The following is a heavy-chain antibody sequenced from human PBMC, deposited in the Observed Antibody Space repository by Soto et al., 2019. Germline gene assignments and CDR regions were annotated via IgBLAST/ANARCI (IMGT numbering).Heavy chain of an antibody. J-gene: IGHJ4*02. CDR3: ARADREY. Sequence: HVQLVQSGAEVKPPGASVKVSCKASGYTFTDFYIHWVRQAPGQGLEWMAVIYPSDGSTTYAQSFQSRVIVTSDTSTNTIYMDLSSLTSEDTAVYYCARADREYWGQGTRVTVSS. CDR1: GYTFTDFY. V-gene: IGHV1-46*01. CDR2: IYPSDGST.